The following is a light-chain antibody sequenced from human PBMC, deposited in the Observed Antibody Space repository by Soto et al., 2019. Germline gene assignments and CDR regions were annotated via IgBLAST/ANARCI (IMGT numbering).Light chain of an antibody. V-gene: IGKV3-15*01. J-gene: IGKJ4*01. CDR3: QQYNNLPLT. Sequence: EVVMTQSPDTLSVSPGDGATLSCRASQNVHSDLAWYQQKPGQAPRLVIYDTSTRATDIPVRFTGGGSGTEFTLTIISLKSEDFSVYYFQQYNNLPLTFGGGTKVEIK. CDR1: QNVHSD. CDR2: DTS.